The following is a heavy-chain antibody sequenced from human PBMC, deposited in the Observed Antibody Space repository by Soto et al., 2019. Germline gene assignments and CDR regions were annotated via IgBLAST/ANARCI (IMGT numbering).Heavy chain of an antibody. V-gene: IGHV3-48*02. Sequence: GGSLRLSCEAAGFAFSSYSMNWVRQAPGKGLEWVSYISSSSSTIYYADSVKGRFTISRDNAKNSLYLQMNSLRDEDTAVYYCARDLEQWLVCGYFDYWGQGTLVTVSS. D-gene: IGHD6-19*01. J-gene: IGHJ4*02. CDR3: ARDLEQWLVCGYFDY. CDR1: GFAFSSYS. CDR2: ISSSSSTI.